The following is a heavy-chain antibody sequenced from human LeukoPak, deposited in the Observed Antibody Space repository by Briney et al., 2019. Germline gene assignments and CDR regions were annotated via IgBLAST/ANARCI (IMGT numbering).Heavy chain of an antibody. V-gene: IGHV1-69*04. CDR2: IIPILGIA. CDR3: ASQEDYGDYVRYFDL. Sequence: SVKVSCKASGGTFSSYAISRVRQAPGQGLEWMGRIIPILGIANYAQKFQGRVTITADKSASTAYMELSSLRSEDTAVYYCASQEDYGDYVRYFDLWGRGTLVTVSS. CDR1: GGTFSSYA. D-gene: IGHD4-17*01. J-gene: IGHJ2*01.